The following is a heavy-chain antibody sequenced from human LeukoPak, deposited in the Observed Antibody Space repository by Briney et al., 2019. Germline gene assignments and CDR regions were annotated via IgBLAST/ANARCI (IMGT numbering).Heavy chain of an antibody. CDR1: GFTFSSYG. J-gene: IGHJ6*02. V-gene: IGHV3-30*18. CDR3: AKSRSNYYYCYGMDV. Sequence: GGSMRLSCAASGFTFSSYGMHWVRQAPGKGLEWVAVISYDGSNKYYADSVKGRFTISRDNSKNTLYLQMNSLRAEDTAVYYCAKSRSNYYYCYGMDVWGQGTTVTVSS. CDR2: ISYDGSNK.